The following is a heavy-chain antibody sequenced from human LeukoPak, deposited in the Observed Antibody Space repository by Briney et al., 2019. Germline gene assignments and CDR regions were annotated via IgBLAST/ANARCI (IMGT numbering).Heavy chain of an antibody. CDR2: IYYSGST. Sequence: PSETLSLTCTVSGGSISSSSYYRGWIRQPPGKGLEWIGSIYYSGSTYYNPSLKSRVTISVDKSKNQFSLKLSSVTAADTAVYYCARDHHGTFDYWGQGTLVTVSS. CDR3: ARDHHGTFDY. V-gene: IGHV4-39*07. CDR1: GGSISSSSYY. D-gene: IGHD5-24*01. J-gene: IGHJ4*02.